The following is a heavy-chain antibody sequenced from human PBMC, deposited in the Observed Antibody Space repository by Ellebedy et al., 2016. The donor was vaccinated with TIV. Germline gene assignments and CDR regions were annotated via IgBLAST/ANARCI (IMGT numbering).Heavy chain of an antibody. CDR2: ISSGGSDT. V-gene: IGHV3-74*03. Sequence: SGYYWDWIRQSPGKGLVWISRISSGGSDTKYADSVKGRFTISRDDAKNTLYLQMNSLRAEDTAVYYCARDRERGFDYWGQGNLVTVSS. CDR1: SGYY. J-gene: IGHJ4*02. CDR3: ARDRERGFDY.